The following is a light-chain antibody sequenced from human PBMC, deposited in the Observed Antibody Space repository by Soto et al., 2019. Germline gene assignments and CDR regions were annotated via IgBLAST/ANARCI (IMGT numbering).Light chain of an antibody. J-gene: IGKJ2*01. CDR2: DAS. Sequence: IQMTQSPSTLSASVGDRVTITCRASQDITIWLAWYQQKPGKAPKVLIYDASTLQSGVPSRFSGSGSGTEFTLTISSVQPDDFASYYCQQYRTFSPYTFGQGTQLEIK. CDR1: QDITIW. V-gene: IGKV1-5*01. CDR3: QQYRTFSPYT.